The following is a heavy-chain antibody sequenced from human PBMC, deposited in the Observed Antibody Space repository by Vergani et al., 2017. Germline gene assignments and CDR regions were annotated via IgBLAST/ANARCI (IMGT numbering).Heavy chain of an antibody. CDR3: TTDSTVITIVVDYFVY. CDR1: GFTFSNAW. V-gene: IGHV3-15*01. Sequence: EVQLVESGGGLVQPGRSLRLSCAASGFTFSNAWMSWVRQAPGKGLEWVGRIKSKTDGGTTDYAAPVKGRFTISRDDSKNTLYLQMNSLKTEDTAVYYCTTDSTVITIVVDYFVYWGQGTLVTVSS. D-gene: IGHD3-9*01. J-gene: IGHJ4*02. CDR2: IKSKTDGGTT.